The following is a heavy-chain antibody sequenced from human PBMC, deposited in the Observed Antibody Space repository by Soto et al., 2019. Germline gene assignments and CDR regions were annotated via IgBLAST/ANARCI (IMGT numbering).Heavy chain of an antibody. CDR2: ISYDGSNK. D-gene: IGHD2-21*01. Sequence: QAGGSLRLSCAASGFTFSSYGMHWVRQAPGKGLEWVAVISYDGSNKYYADSVKGRFTISRDNSKNTLYLQMNSLRAEDTAVYYCAKDTPDCGGDCHPHYYMDVWGKGTTVTVSS. CDR1: GFTFSSYG. J-gene: IGHJ6*03. CDR3: AKDTPDCGGDCHPHYYMDV. V-gene: IGHV3-30*18.